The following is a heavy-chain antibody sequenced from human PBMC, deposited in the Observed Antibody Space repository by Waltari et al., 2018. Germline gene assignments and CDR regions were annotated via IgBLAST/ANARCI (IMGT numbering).Heavy chain of an antibody. CDR3: VRDDDGGMGAV. V-gene: IGHV3-7*01. CDR1: GFTFSRFW. CDR2: IDKDGTVT. Sequence: EVQLVESGGGLVQPGGSLRLSCAASGFTFSRFWMSWVRQAPGKGLEWVGNIDKDGTVTNYMDSVKGRFTTSRDNARNSLYLQMNSLRVDDTAVYYCVRDDDGGMGAVWGQGTTVIVSS. D-gene: IGHD3-16*01. J-gene: IGHJ6*02.